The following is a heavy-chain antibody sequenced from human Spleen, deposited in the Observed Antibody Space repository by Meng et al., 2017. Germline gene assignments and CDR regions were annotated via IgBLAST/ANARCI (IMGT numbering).Heavy chain of an antibody. CDR2: ISGSGRTI. CDR3: AKEFNGYDSVEY. D-gene: IGHD5-12*01. Sequence: GESLKISCAASGFTFSDYYISWIRLAPGKGLEWVSYISGSGRTIYYADSVKGRFTISRDNAKNSVYLQMNSLRVEDTAVYYCAKEFNGYDSVEYWGQGTLVTVSS. V-gene: IGHV3-11*01. J-gene: IGHJ4*02. CDR1: GFTFSDYY.